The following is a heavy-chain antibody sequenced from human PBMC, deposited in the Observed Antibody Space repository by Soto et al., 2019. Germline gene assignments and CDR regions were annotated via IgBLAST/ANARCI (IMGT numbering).Heavy chain of an antibody. J-gene: IGHJ6*02. CDR2: IIPMFGTA. V-gene: IGHV1-69*12. CDR1: GGTFSNYA. D-gene: IGHD3-22*01. CDR3: AIRLIVAGSHYYGMDV. Sequence: QVQLVQSGAEVKKPGSSVRVSCKASGGTFSNYAISWVRQAPGQGLEWMGGIIPMFGTANYAQKFQGRVTITGDESTSTAYMELSSLRSEDTAVYYCAIRLIVAGSHYYGMDVWGQGTTVTVSS.